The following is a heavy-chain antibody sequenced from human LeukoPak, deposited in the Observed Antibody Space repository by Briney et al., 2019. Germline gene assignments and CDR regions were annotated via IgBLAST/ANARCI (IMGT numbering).Heavy chain of an antibody. Sequence: ASVKVSCKASGYTFTNYYMHWVRQAPGQGLEWMGIINPSGGSTNYAQKFQGRVTMTRDTSTSTVYMELSSLRSEDTAVYYCTTKTHNYGDYVAYYYMDVWGKGTTVTVSS. J-gene: IGHJ6*03. CDR1: GYTFTNYY. CDR3: TTKTHNYGDYVAYYYMDV. D-gene: IGHD4-17*01. V-gene: IGHV1-46*01. CDR2: INPSGGST.